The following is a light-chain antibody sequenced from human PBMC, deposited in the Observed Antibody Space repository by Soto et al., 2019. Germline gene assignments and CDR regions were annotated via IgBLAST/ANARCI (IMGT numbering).Light chain of an antibody. Sequence: DIQMTQSPPSLSASVGDRVTITCRASQGISNFLAWYQQRPGKVPKVLIYAASTLQSGVPSRFSGSGSGTDFTLTISSLQPEDVATYYCQKYNSAPSLTFGGGTKVEIK. V-gene: IGKV1-27*01. J-gene: IGKJ4*01. CDR3: QKYNSAPSLT. CDR1: QGISNF. CDR2: AAS.